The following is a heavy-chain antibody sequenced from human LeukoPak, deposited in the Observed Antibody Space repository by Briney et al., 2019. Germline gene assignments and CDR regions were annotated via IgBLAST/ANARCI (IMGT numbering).Heavy chain of an antibody. D-gene: IGHD6-6*01. Sequence: PSETLSLTCTVSGGSISSDNYYWGWIRQPPGKGLEWIGNIYYNERTYYNPALKSRATMSVDTSDNQFSLKLTSVTAADTAVYYCARHRGSSSEVDPWSLGTLVTISS. J-gene: IGHJ5*02. CDR2: IYYNERT. CDR3: ARHRGSSSEVDP. V-gene: IGHV4-39*01. CDR1: GGSISSDNYY.